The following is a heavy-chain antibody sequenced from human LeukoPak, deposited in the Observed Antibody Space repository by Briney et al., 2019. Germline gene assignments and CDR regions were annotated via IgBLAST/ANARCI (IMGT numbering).Heavy chain of an antibody. V-gene: IGHV3-30*02. Sequence: GGSLRLSCAASGFTFSSYGMHWVRQAPGKGLEWVAFIRYDGSNKYYVDSVKGRFTISRDNSKNTLYVQMNSLRVEDTAVYYCAKDRRGGSYYAATLDIWGQGTMVTVSS. J-gene: IGHJ3*02. D-gene: IGHD1-26*01. CDR1: GFTFSSYG. CDR3: AKDRRGGSYYAATLDI. CDR2: IRYDGSNK.